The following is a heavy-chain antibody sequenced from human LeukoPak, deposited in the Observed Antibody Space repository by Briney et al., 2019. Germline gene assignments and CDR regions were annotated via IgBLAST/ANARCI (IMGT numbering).Heavy chain of an antibody. CDR3: ARGRGTSGSNRDFYYYYYMDV. J-gene: IGHJ6*03. CDR2: MNAGNGNT. CDR1: GYIFTDYA. Sequence: ASVKVSCQASGYIFTDYAIHWLRQAPGQRPEGMGWMNAGNGNTKYSQKFQGRITLIRDTSAATAYMELSSLRHDDLAVYYCARGRGTSGSNRDFYYYYYMDVWGKGTTVTVSS. V-gene: IGHV1-3*01. D-gene: IGHD2-15*01.